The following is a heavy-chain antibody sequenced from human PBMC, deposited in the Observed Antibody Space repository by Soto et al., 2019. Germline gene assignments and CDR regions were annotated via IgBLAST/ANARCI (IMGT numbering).Heavy chain of an antibody. D-gene: IGHD3-16*02. Sequence: LKISCKGSGYTFISYWIGWVRQKPGKGLEWMGMIYPGDSDTRYSPSFQGQVTISADKSINTAYLQWSSLEASDTAVYYCARIIAASGTGFDYWGQGTLVTVSS. V-gene: IGHV5-51*01. CDR3: ARIIAASGTGFDY. CDR2: IYPGDSDT. CDR1: GYTFISYW. J-gene: IGHJ4*02.